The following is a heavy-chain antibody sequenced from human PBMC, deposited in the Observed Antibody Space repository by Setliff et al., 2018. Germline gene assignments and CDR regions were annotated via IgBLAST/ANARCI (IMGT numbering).Heavy chain of an antibody. J-gene: IGHJ3*02. V-gene: IGHV1-8*01. Sequence: ASVKVSCKASGYTFTRDDINWVRQATGQGLEWMGWMNPNSGNTGYAQKFQGRVTMTRNTSMSTAYMELSSLRSEDTAIYFCVRGGRAMGYCSGGTCLENAFDIWVQGTMVTVSS. CDR1: GYTFTRDD. D-gene: IGHD2-15*01. CDR3: VRGGRAMGYCSGGTCLENAFDI. CDR2: MNPNSGNT.